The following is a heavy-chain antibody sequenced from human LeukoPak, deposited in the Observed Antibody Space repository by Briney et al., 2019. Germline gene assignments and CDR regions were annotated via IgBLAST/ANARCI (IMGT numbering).Heavy chain of an antibody. D-gene: IGHD6-19*01. CDR2: IISNTNDI. CDR1: GFTFSTYS. CDR3: AKDRAGSGWYWAARGIDY. V-gene: IGHV3-21*06. Sequence: GGSLRLSCAVSGFTFSTYSMNWVRQAPGKGLEWVSSIISNTNDIQYADSVKGRFTISRDNAKNSLFLQINSLRAEDTAVYYCAKDRAGSGWYWAARGIDYWGQGTLVTVSS. J-gene: IGHJ4*02.